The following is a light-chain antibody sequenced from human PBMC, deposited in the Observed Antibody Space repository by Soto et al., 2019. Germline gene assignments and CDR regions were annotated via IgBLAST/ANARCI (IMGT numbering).Light chain of an antibody. CDR3: EQRSNWPSLT. CDR2: AAS. Sequence: EIMLTQSPATLSLSPGDRVTLSCRASQSVGSSLAWYQRKPGRAPRLVIFAASNRATGIPPRFSGSGSGTDFTLTISSLAPEDFAVYYCEQRSNWPSLTFGGGTKVEIK. J-gene: IGKJ4*01. V-gene: IGKV3-11*01. CDR1: QSVGSS.